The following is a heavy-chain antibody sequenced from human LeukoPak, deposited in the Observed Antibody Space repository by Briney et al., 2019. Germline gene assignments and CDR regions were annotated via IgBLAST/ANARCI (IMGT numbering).Heavy chain of an antibody. V-gene: IGHV1-2*06. D-gene: IGHD2-8*01. CDR2: INPNSGGT. CDR1: GYTFTGYY. Sequence: ASVKVSCKVSGYTFTGYYMHWVRQAPGQGLEWMGRINPNSGGTNYAQKFQGRVTMTRDTSISTAYMELSRLRSDDTAVYYCASGGAGYCTNGVCYLVYWGQGPWSPSPQ. CDR3: ASGGAGYCTNGVCYLVY. J-gene: IGHJ4*03.